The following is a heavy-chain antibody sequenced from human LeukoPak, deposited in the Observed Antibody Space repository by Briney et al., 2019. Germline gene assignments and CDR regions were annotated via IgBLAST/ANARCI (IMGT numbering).Heavy chain of an antibody. CDR2: ISSSSSYI. Sequence: GGSLRLSCAASGFTFSRYSMNWVCQALGKGLEWVSSISSSSSYIYYADSVKGRFTISRDNAKNSLYLQMNSLRAEDTAVYYCARDDVGRYCSSTSCSTFDYWGQGTLVTVSS. CDR3: ARDDVGRYCSSTSCSTFDY. D-gene: IGHD2-2*02. CDR1: GFTFSRYS. V-gene: IGHV3-21*01. J-gene: IGHJ4*02.